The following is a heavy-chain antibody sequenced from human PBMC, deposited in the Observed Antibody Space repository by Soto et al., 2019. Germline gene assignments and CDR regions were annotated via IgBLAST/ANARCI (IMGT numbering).Heavy chain of an antibody. CDR2: INHSGST. V-gene: IGHV4-34*01. J-gene: IGHJ4*02. Sequence: SETLSLTCAVYGGSFSGYYWSWIRQPPGKGLEWIGEINHSGSTNYNPSLKSRVTISVDTSKNQYSLKLSSVTAADTAAYYCARGRHSRLRFLEWLLPFDFWRQGTLVTVSS. CDR1: GGSFSGYY. D-gene: IGHD3-3*01. CDR3: ARGRHSRLRFLEWLLPFDF.